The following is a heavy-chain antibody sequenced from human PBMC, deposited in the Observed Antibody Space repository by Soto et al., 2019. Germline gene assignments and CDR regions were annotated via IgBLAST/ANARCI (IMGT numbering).Heavy chain of an antibody. CDR1: GFTFSSYA. Sequence: EVQLLESGGGLVQPGGSLRLSCAASGFTFSSYAMSWVRQAPGKGLEWVSAISGSGGSTYYADSVKGRFTISRDNSKNTLYLQMNSLRAEDTAVYYCAKDHFESGWVVYYFDYWGQGTLVTVSS. J-gene: IGHJ4*02. D-gene: IGHD6-19*01. CDR2: ISGSGGST. CDR3: AKDHFESGWVVYYFDY. V-gene: IGHV3-23*01.